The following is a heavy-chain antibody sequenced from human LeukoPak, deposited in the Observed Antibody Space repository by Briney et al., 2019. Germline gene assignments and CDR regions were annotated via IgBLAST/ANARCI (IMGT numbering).Heavy chain of an antibody. J-gene: IGHJ4*02. CDR3: ARAGPESITIFGVVITRSFDY. V-gene: IGHV1-8*01. Sequence: ASVKVSCKASGYTFTSYDINWVRQATGQGLEWMGWMNPNSGNTGYAQKFQGRVTMTRNTSISTAYMELSSLRSEDTAVYYCARAGPESITIFGVVITRSFDYWGQGTLVTVSS. D-gene: IGHD3-3*01. CDR2: MNPNSGNT. CDR1: GYTFTSYD.